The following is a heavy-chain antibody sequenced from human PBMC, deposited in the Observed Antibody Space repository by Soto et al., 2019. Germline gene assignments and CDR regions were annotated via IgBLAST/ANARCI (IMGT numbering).Heavy chain of an antibody. J-gene: IGHJ6*01. Sequence: PSETLSLTCAVSGYSISSGYYWGWTRQPPWKGLEWTGSICHSGSTYYNASLKSRVTISVDTSKNQFSLKLTSVTDAYTAVYYCASGIDFYYVMDAWGEATKVTVS. CDR1: GYSISSGYY. CDR3: ASGIDFYYVMDA. V-gene: IGHV4-38-2*01. CDR2: ICHSGST.